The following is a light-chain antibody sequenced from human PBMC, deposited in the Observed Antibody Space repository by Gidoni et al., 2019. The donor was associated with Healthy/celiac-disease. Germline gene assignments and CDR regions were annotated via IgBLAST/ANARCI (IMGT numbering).Light chain of an antibody. CDR2: DKN. V-gene: IGLV1-51*01. J-gene: IGLJ3*02. CDR3: GTWDSSLPWV. CDR1: SYNIGNNY. Sequence: QSLLTRPPSLSADPGQTVTISCSGHSYNIGNNYVSLYQQLPGAAPKLLIDDKNKRTSGIAGRFCGSKSGTSATLGITGLQTGDEADYCCGTWDSSLPWVFGGGTKLTVL.